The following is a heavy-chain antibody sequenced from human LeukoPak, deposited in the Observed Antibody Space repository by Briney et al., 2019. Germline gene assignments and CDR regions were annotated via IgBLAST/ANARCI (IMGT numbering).Heavy chain of an antibody. CDR1: GGSISSSNNYS. Sequence: SETLSLTCAVSGGSISSSNNYSWGWIRQPPGKGLECIGTVYYSGSTDYKPSLKSRVTISVDTSKNQFSLKLSSVTAADTAVYYCARAPRITIFWFDPWGQGTLVTVSS. CDR2: VYYSGST. D-gene: IGHD3-3*01. J-gene: IGHJ5*02. CDR3: ARAPRITIFWFDP. V-gene: IGHV4-39*07.